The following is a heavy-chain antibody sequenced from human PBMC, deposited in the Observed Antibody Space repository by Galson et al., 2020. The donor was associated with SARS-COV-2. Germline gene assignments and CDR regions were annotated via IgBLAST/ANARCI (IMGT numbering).Heavy chain of an antibody. D-gene: IGHD3-22*01. V-gene: IGHV4-59*08. CDR1: GGSISSYY. Sequence: ETSETLSLTCTVSGGSISSYYWSWIRQPPGKGLEWIGYIYYSGSTNYNPSLKSRVTISVDTSKNQFSLKLSSVTAADTAVYYCARLKSAYYYDSSGLDYWGQGTLVTVSS. CDR3: ARLKSAYYYDSSGLDY. CDR2: IYYSGST. J-gene: IGHJ4*02.